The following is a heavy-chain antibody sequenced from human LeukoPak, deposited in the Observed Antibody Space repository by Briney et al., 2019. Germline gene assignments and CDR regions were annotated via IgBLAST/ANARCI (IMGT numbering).Heavy chain of an antibody. CDR2: ISGSGGST. D-gene: IGHD6-19*01. CDR3: AKDVDRSCGCDY. Sequence: PWGSLCLTCAASGFSFSSYALSWVRQPPGKGLEGVSAISGSGGSTYYADSVKGRFTISGDNSKNPLYLQMNSLRAEDTAVYYCAKDVDRSCGCDYWGQGTLVTVSS. CDR1: GFSFSSYA. V-gene: IGHV3-23*01. J-gene: IGHJ4*02.